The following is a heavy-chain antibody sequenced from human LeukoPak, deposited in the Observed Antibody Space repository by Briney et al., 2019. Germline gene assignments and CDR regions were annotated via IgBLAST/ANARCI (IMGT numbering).Heavy chain of an antibody. CDR1: GFMFSEYG. J-gene: IGHJ4*02. Sequence: GGSLRLSCAASGFMFSEYGMHWVRQAPGEGLEWVAFIRSDGSNALYADSVKGRFTSSRDNTKNTVSLQMNSLRPEDTAVYYCAKDWGARGCCGDYFDYWGQGTLVTVSS. D-gene: IGHD6-19*01. V-gene: IGHV3-30*02. CDR2: IRSDGSNA. CDR3: AKDWGARGCCGDYFDY.